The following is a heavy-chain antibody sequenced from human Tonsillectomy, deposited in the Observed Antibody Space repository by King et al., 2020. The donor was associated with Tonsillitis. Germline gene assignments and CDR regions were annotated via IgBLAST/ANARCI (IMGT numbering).Heavy chain of an antibody. CDR1: GFTFSSFG. Sequence: VQLVESGGGVVHPGGSLRLSCAASGFTFSSFGIHWVRQAPGKGLEWVAFVKYDGGNHYYGDSVKGRFTIARDNSRNTVFLQMNGLRAEDTAIYSCAKVGASVSVSGPVSWRDLWGQGTPVTVS. CDR3: AKVGASVSVSGPVSWRDL. J-gene: IGHJ5*02. CDR2: VKYDGGNH. D-gene: IGHD1-26*01. V-gene: IGHV3-30*02.